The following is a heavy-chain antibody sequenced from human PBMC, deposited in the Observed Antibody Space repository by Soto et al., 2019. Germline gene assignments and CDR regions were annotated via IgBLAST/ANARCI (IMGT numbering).Heavy chain of an antibody. V-gene: IGHV1-69*13. D-gene: IGHD1-26*01. CDR2: IIPIFGTA. CDR1: GGTFSIYA. J-gene: IGHJ4*02. CDR3: ARAAKWELLPPHFDY. Sequence: SVKVSCTASGGTFSIYAISWVRQAPGQGLEWMGGIIPIFGTANYAQKFQGRVTITADESTSTAYMELSSLRSEDTAVYYCARAAKWELLPPHFDYWGQGTLVTVSS.